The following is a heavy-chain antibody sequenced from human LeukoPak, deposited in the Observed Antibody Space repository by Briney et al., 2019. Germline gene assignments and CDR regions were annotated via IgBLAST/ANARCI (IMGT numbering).Heavy chain of an antibody. CDR2: ISPYNGNT. J-gene: IGHJ4*02. Sequence: ASVKVSCKASGYTFTSYGMRWVRQAPGQGLEWMGWISPYNGNTNYAQKLQGRVTMTRDTSTSTAYMELRSLRSDDTAVYYCASKAAAGHFDYWGQGTLVTVSS. V-gene: IGHV1-18*04. CDR1: GYTFTSYG. CDR3: ASKAAAGHFDY. D-gene: IGHD6-13*01.